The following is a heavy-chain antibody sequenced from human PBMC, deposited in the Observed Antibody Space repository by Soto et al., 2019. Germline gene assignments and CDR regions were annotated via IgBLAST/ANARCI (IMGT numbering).Heavy chain of an antibody. Sequence: SETLSLTCSVYGWSFSGYYWSWIRQPPGKGLEWIGEINHSGSTNYNPSLKSRVTISVDTSKNQFSLKLSSVTGADTAVYYCGRVTLHYYDFWSGFRTQYGMDVWGQGTTVTVSS. CDR2: INHSGST. J-gene: IGHJ6*02. V-gene: IGHV4-34*01. CDR1: GWSFSGYY. CDR3: GRVTLHYYDFWSGFRTQYGMDV. D-gene: IGHD3-3*01.